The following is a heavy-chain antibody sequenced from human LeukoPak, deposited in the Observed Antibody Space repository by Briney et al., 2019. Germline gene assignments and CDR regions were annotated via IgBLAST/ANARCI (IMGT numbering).Heavy chain of an antibody. D-gene: IGHD6-13*01. Sequence: GGSLRLSCAASGFTFSDYYMSWIRQAPGKGRDGVSYISSSGSTIYYADSVKGRFTISRDNAKNSLYLQMNSLRAEDTAVYYCARGYSSSWYNFDYWGQGTLVTVSS. V-gene: IGHV3-11*01. J-gene: IGHJ4*02. CDR3: ARGYSSSWYNFDY. CDR1: GFTFSDYY. CDR2: ISSSGSTI.